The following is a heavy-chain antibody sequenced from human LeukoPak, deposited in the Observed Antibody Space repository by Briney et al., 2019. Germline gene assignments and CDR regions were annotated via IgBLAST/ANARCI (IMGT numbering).Heavy chain of an antibody. CDR3: ARDLGSSSWYSGY. CDR2: IKQDGSEK. V-gene: IGHV3-7*01. CDR1: GFTLSSYW. Sequence: GGSLRLFCAASGFTLSSYWMSWVRQAPGRGLEWVANIKQDGSEKNYVDSVKGRFTISRDNAKNSLYLQMNSLRAEDTAVYYCARDLGSSSWYSGYWGQGALVTVSS. J-gene: IGHJ4*02. D-gene: IGHD6-13*01.